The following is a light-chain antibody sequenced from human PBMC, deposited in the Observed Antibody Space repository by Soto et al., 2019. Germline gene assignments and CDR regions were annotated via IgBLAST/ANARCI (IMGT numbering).Light chain of an antibody. CDR1: QSVLYSSNNKNY. V-gene: IGKV4-1*01. J-gene: IGKJ2*01. Sequence: DIVMTQSPDSLAVSLGERATINCKSSQSVLYSSNNKNYLAWYQQKPGQPPKLLIYWASTRESGVPDRFSGSGSGTDLILTISSLQAEDVAVYYCQQYYSTPYTFGQGTKLEIK. CDR3: QQYYSTPYT. CDR2: WAS.